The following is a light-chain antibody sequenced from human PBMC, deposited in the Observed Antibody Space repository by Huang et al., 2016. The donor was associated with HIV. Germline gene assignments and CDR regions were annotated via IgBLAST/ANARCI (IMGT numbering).Light chain of an antibody. CDR2: DAS. V-gene: IGKV3-11*01. CDR1: QSISNF. J-gene: IGKJ4*01. CDR3: QQRSNWPLT. Sequence: EIVLTQSPATLSLSPGEGGTLSCRTSQSISNFLAWFQQKPGQAHRLLITDASNRATGIPARFSGSGSGTDFTLTISSLEPEDFAVYYCQQRSNWPLTFGGGTKVEIK.